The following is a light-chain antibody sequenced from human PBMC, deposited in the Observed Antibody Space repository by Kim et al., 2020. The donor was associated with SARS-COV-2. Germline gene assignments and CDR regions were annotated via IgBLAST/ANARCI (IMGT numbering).Light chain of an antibody. CDR3: LSSTRKYAWV. Sequence: QSALTQPASVSGSPGQSITISCTGTSSDVGAYNYVSWYQQHPDKAPKHIIHDVTKRPSGVSNLFSGSKSGNTASLSISGLQAEDEADYYCLSSTRKYAWVFGGGTQLAVL. CDR1: SSDVGAYNY. J-gene: IGLJ3*02. CDR2: DVT. V-gene: IGLV2-14*03.